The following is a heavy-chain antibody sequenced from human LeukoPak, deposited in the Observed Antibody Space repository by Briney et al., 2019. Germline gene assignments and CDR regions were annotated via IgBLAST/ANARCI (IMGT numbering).Heavy chain of an antibody. Sequence: SETPSLTCAVYGGSFSGYYWSWIRQPPGKGLEWIGEINHSGSTNYNPSLKSRVTISVDTSKNQFSLKLSSVTAADTAVYYCARGRRVRYFDLWGRGTLVTVSS. CDR3: ARGRRVRYFDL. CDR2: INHSGST. CDR1: GGSFSGYY. J-gene: IGHJ2*01. D-gene: IGHD3-10*01. V-gene: IGHV4-34*01.